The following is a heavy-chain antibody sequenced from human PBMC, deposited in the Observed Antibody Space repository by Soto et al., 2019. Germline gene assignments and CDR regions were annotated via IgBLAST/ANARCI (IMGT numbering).Heavy chain of an antibody. Sequence: GASVKVSCKASGYSFTYYHIHWVRQAPGEGLEWLGRINPKSGGTSTAQKFQGWVTMTTDTSISTASMELTRLTSDDTAIYYCARGDSTDCSNGVCSFFYNHDMDVWGQGTTVTVS. CDR3: ARGDSTDCSNGVCSFFYNHDMDV. CDR1: GYSFTYYH. D-gene: IGHD2-8*01. V-gene: IGHV1-2*04. J-gene: IGHJ6*02. CDR2: INPKSGGT.